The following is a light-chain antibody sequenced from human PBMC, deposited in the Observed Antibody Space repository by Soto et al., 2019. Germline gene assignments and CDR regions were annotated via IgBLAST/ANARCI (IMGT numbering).Light chain of an antibody. CDR3: QQYGSSPVT. CDR1: QSVSSSY. V-gene: IGKV3-20*01. CDR2: GAS. J-gene: IGKJ2*01. Sequence: DIRLTQSPGTLSLSTGERATLSCRASQSVSSSYLAWYQQKPGQAPRLLIYGASSRATGIPDRFSGSGSGTDFTLTISRLEPEDFGVYYCQQYGSSPVTFGQGTKVDIK.